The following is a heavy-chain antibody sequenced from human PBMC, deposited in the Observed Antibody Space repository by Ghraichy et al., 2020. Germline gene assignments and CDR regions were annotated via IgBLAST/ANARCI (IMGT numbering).Heavy chain of an antibody. CDR2: IYYSGST. CDR3: ARLSLEWGVRGVENDAFDI. Sequence: SETLSLTCTVSGGSISSSSYYWGWIRQPPGKGLEWIGSIYYSGSTYYNPSLKSRVTISVDTSKNQFSLKLSSVTAADTAVYYCARLSLEWGVRGVENDAFDIWGQGTMVTVSS. J-gene: IGHJ3*02. CDR1: GGSISSSSYY. V-gene: IGHV4-39*07. D-gene: IGHD3-10*01.